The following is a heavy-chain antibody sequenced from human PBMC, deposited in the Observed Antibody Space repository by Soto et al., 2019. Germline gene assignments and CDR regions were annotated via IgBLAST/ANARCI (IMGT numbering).Heavy chain of an antibody. V-gene: IGHV4-59*01. CDR1: GGSISSYY. CDR3: AREGQWLAEGWFDP. CDR2: IYSSGST. Sequence: QVQLQESGPGLVKPSETLSLTCTVSGGSISSYYWSWIRQPPGKGLEWMGYIYSSGSTNYNPSLKIRVTISVDTSKHQFSLKLSSVTAADTAVYYCAREGQWLAEGWFDPWGQGTLVTVSS. D-gene: IGHD6-19*01. J-gene: IGHJ5*02.